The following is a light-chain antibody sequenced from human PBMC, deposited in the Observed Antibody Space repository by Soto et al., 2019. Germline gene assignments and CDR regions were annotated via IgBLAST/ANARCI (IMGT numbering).Light chain of an antibody. Sequence: QSVLTQPPSASGTPGQRVTISCSGSSSNIGSNTVNWYQQLPGTAPKLLIYSNNQRPSGVPDRFSGSRSGTSASLAFSGLQSEDEGDYYCAAWDDSLNGRGVFGGGTKLTVL. J-gene: IGLJ3*02. CDR2: SNN. CDR3: AAWDDSLNGRGV. V-gene: IGLV1-44*01. CDR1: SSNIGSNT.